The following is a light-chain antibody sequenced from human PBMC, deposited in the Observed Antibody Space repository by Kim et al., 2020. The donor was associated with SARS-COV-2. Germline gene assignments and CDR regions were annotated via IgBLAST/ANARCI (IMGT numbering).Light chain of an antibody. CDR2: TAS. Sequence: AAVGDRVTITCRASQGNSNYLAWFQQKPGKARKSLIYTASSLQSGVPPRFSGSGSGTDFTLTISSLQPEDFATYYCQQYNSYPRTFGQGTKVDIK. CDR3: QQYNSYPRT. J-gene: IGKJ1*01. V-gene: IGKV1-16*01. CDR1: QGNSNY.